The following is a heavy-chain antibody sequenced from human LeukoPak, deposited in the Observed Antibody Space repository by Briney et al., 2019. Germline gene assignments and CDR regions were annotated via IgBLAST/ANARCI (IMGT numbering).Heavy chain of an antibody. V-gene: IGHV3-7*01. D-gene: IGHD3-9*01. CDR1: GFTFSSYW. CDR2: IKQDGSEK. Sequence: PGGSLRLSCAASGFTFSSYWMSWVRQAPGKGLEWVANIKQDGSEKYYVDSVKGRFTISRDNAKNSLYLQMNSLRAEDTAVYYCARSYYDILNGYSSFDYWGQGTLVTVSS. J-gene: IGHJ4*02. CDR3: ARSYYDILNGYSSFDY.